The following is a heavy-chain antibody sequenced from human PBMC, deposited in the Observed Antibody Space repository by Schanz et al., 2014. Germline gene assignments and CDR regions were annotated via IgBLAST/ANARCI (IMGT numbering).Heavy chain of an antibody. CDR2: IRYDGSNK. CDR1: GFTFSHFN. D-gene: IGHD3-10*01. J-gene: IGHJ4*02. V-gene: IGHV3-30*02. CDR3: AKVGLYYYGSGFDY. Sequence: VQLVESGGGLVEPGGSLRLSCTASGFTFSHFNMNWVRQAPGKGLEWVAFIRYDGSNKYYADSVKGRFTISRDNSKNTLYLQMNSLRAEDTAVYYCAKVGLYYYGSGFDYWGQGTLVTVSS.